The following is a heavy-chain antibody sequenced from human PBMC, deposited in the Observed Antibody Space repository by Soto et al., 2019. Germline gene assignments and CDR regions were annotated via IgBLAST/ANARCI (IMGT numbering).Heavy chain of an antibody. V-gene: IGHV3-7*05. CDR3: AAATV. D-gene: IGHD6-13*01. CDR2: MNQDGAQR. Sequence: GGSLRLSCAVSGSTFSRYWMSWVRQAPGKGLEWVANMNQDGAQRNYVDSVKGRFTISRDNAKNSLYLQMNTLKAEDTAVYYCAAATVWGQGTLVTVSS. CDR1: GSTFSRYW. J-gene: IGHJ4*02.